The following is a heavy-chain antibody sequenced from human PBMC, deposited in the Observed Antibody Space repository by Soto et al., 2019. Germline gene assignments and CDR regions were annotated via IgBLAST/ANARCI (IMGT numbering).Heavy chain of an antibody. CDR1: GGTFSSYA. D-gene: IGHD3-22*01. CDR3: ARGRYYYDSSGYLAGFDY. Sequence: ASVKVSCKASGGTFSSYAISWVRQAPGQGLEWMGGIIPIFGTANYAQKFQGRVTITADESTSTAYMELSSLRSEDTAVYYCARGRYYYDSSGYLAGFDYWGQGTLVTVSS. CDR2: IIPIFGTA. J-gene: IGHJ4*02. V-gene: IGHV1-69*13.